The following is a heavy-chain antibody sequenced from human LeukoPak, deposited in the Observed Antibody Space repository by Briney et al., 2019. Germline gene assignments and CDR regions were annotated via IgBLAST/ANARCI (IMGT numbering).Heavy chain of an antibody. CDR3: ARGKASSSWFNWFDP. CDR2: ISAYNGNT. J-gene: IGHJ5*02. D-gene: IGHD6-13*01. CDR1: GYTFTSYG. V-gene: IGHV1-18*01. Sequence: ASVKVSCKASGYTFTSYGISWVRQAPGQGLERMGWISAYNGNTNYAQKLQGRVTMTTDTSTSTAYMELRSLRSDDTAVYYCARGKASSSWFNWFDPWGQGTLVTVSS.